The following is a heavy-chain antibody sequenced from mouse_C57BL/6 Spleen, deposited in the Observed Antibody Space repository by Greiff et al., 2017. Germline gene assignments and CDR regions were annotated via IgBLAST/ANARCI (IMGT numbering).Heavy chain of an antibody. Sequence: DVHLVEPGGGLVKPGGSLKLSCAASGFTFSDYGMHWVRQAPEKGLEWVAYISSGSSTIYYADTVKGRFTISRDNAKNTLFLQMTSLRSEDTAMYYCAGRGDDSSYYYAMDYWGQGTSVTVSS. J-gene: IGHJ4*01. CDR2: ISSGSSTI. D-gene: IGHD1-1*01. V-gene: IGHV5-17*01. CDR1: GFTFSDYG. CDR3: AGRGDDSSYYYAMDY.